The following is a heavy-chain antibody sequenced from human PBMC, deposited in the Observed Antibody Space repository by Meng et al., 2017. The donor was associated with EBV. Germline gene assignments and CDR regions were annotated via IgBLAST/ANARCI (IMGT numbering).Heavy chain of an antibody. Sequence: QVDLVHAGVGVNKPGSSVKVSCKASGYTFTSDGISWVRQAPGQELEWMGWISAYLGNTNSAQKLQGRVTMTTDTSTRTAYMELRCLRSDETAVYYCARVRTFGGVIPSDYWGQGTLVTVSS. CDR1: GYTFTSDG. CDR3: ARVRTFGGVIPSDY. J-gene: IGHJ4*02. CDR2: ISAYLGNT. V-gene: IGHV1-18*01. D-gene: IGHD3-16*02.